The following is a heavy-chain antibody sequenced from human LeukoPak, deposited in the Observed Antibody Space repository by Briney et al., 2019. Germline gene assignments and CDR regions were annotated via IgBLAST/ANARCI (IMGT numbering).Heavy chain of an antibody. J-gene: IGHJ1*01. CDR2: INPNRCGT. D-gene: IGHD2-15*01. CDR3: ARASGMRGYCSGGSCLGYFQH. CDR1: GYTFTGYY. V-gene: IGHV1-2*02. Sequence: ASVTVSCKASGYTFTGYYMLWVGQAPGQGRAWMGWINPNRCGTNYAQKIQGRVTMTRDTSISTAYMELSRLRSDDTAVYYCARASGMRGYCSGGSCLGYFQHWGQGTLVTVSS.